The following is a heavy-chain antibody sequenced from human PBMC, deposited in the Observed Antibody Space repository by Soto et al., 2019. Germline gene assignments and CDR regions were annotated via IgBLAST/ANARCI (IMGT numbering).Heavy chain of an antibody. CDR2: ISFDGRVT. J-gene: IGHJ4*02. D-gene: IGHD2-21*02. CDR1: GFTFNSLS. Sequence: QVQLVESGGGMVQPGTSLRLSCTASGFTFNSLSLHWVRQGPDKGLEWVAVISFDGRVTYYADFVKGRFTVSRDNSKNTIYLQVNSLRAEDTAVYYCARDPYGDSQYFDYWGQGTLVTVSS. V-gene: IGHV3-30*04. CDR3: ARDPYGDSQYFDY.